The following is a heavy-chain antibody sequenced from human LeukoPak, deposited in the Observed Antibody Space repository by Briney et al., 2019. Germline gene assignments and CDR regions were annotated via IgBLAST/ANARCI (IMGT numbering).Heavy chain of an antibody. CDR2: ISYDGSNK. CDR3: ARVRGDTATYYYYYGMDV. V-gene: IGHV3-30-3*01. D-gene: IGHD5-18*01. J-gene: IGHJ6*02. Sequence: GRSLRLSCAASGFTFSSYAMHWVRQAPGKGLEWGAVISYDGSNKYYADSVKGRFTISRDNSKNTLYLQMNSLRAEDTAVYYCARVRGDTATYYYYYGMDVWGQGTTVTVSS. CDR1: GFTFSSYA.